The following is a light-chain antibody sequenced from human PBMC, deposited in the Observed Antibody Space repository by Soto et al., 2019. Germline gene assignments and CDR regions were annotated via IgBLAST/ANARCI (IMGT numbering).Light chain of an antibody. Sequence: EIVFTQSPATLSLSPGERATLSCRASQSVSSYLAWYQQKPGQAPRLLIYDASNRATGIPARFSGSGSGTDFTLTISSLEPEDFAVYYCQQRSNLITFGQGTRLEI. V-gene: IGKV3-11*01. CDR3: QQRSNLIT. CDR2: DAS. CDR1: QSVSSY. J-gene: IGKJ5*01.